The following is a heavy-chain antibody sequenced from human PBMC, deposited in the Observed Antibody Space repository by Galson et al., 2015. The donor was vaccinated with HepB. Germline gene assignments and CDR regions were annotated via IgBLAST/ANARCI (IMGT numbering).Heavy chain of an antibody. J-gene: IGHJ4*02. CDR1: GFPFSDYA. CDR2: IWFDGSEM. D-gene: IGHD5-18*01. CDR3: AKDRGSWIQLWFKGSDY. V-gene: IGHV3-33*06. Sequence: SLRLSCAASGFPFSDYAMHWVRQAPGKGLEWVAVIWFDGSEMYYGDFVKGRSTISRDNSKNTLYLQMNSLRAEDTAVYYCAKDRGSWIQLWFKGSDYWGQGTLVTVSS.